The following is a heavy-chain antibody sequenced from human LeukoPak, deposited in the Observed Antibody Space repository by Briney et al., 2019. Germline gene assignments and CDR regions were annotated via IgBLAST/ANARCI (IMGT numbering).Heavy chain of an antibody. J-gene: IGHJ6*03. D-gene: IGHD6-6*01. V-gene: IGHV4-39*01. CDR1: GGSISSSSYY. CDR3: ARGPMLVYYYYYMDV. CDR2: IYYSGST. Sequence: SETLSLTCTVSGGSISSSSYYWGWIRQPPGKGLEWIGSIYYSGSTYYNPSLKSRVTISVDTSKNQFSLKLSSVTAADTAVYYCARGPMLVYYYYYMDVWGKGTTVTVSS.